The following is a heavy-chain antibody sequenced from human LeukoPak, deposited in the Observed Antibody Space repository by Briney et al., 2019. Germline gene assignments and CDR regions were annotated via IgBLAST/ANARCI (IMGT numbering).Heavy chain of an antibody. V-gene: IGHV3-33*01. CDR2: IWYDGSNK. D-gene: IGHD3-9*01. Sequence: GGSLRLSCAASGFTFSSYGMHWIRQAPGKGLEWVAVIWYDGSNKYYADSVKGRFTISRDNSKNTLYLQMNSLRAEDTAVYYCARGFDWLLFDYWGQGTLVTVSS. CDR3: ARGFDWLLFDY. CDR1: GFTFSSYG. J-gene: IGHJ4*02.